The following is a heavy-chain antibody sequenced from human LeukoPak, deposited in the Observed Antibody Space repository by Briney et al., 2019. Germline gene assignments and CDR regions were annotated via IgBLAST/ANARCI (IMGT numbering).Heavy chain of an antibody. CDR1: GGSFSGYY. J-gene: IGHJ4*02. CDR2: INHSGST. D-gene: IGHD1-26*01. Sequence: SETLSLTCAVYGGSFSGYYWSWIRQPPGKGLEWIGEINHSGSTNYNPSLKSRVTISVDTSKNQFSLKLSSVTAADTAVYYCARSVGSYIFDYWGQGTLVTVSS. CDR3: ARSVGSYIFDY. V-gene: IGHV4-34*01.